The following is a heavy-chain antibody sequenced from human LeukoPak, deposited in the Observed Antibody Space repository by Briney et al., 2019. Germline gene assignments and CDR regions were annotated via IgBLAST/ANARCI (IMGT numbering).Heavy chain of an antibody. CDR2: INSDGSST. D-gene: IGHD5-24*01. CDR1: GFTFSSYW. Sequence: GGSLRLSCAASGFTFSSYWMHWVRQAPGKGLVWVSRINSDGSSTSYADSVKGRFTISRDNAKNTLYLQMNSLRAEDTAVYYCARDSRAKGDGYNSLGMDVWGQGTTVTVSS. CDR3: ARDSRAKGDGYNSLGMDV. J-gene: IGHJ6*02. V-gene: IGHV3-74*01.